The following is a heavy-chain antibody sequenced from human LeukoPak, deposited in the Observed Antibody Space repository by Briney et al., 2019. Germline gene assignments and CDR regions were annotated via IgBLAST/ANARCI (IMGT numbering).Heavy chain of an antibody. CDR3: ARDRDGDYYFDY. Sequence: GSLRLSCAVSGFTFGSYWMSWVRQAPGKGLEWVANIKQDGSEKYYVDSVKGRFTISRDNAKNSLYLQMNSLRAEDTAIYYCARDRDGDYYFDYWGQGTLVTVSS. V-gene: IGHV3-7*01. CDR1: GFTFGSYW. CDR2: IKQDGSEK. J-gene: IGHJ4*02. D-gene: IGHD4-17*01.